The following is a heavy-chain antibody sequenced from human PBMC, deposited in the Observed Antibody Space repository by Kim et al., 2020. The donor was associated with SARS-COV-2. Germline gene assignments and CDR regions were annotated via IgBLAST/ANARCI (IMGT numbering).Heavy chain of an antibody. D-gene: IGHD3-10*01. V-gene: IGHV4-61*08. CDR3: ARGPFYGSGNIWGVRYAVDD. J-gene: IGHJ6*02. CDR1: GESLITGGQY. Sequence: SETLSLRCSVSGESLITGGQYWSWIRHFPGKGLEWMGYVSSNGKADYNPSLKSRISIRREFSNQFFLELTSVTAADTAVYYCARGPFYGSGNIWGVRYAVDDWGQGTTVTV. CDR2: VSSNGKA.